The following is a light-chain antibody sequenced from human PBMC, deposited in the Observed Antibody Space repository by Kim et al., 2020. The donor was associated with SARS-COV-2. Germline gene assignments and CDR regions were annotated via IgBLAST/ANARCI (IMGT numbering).Light chain of an antibody. J-gene: IGLJ3*02. V-gene: IGLV6-57*03. CDR2: ENN. CDR3: QSYDSGIWV. CDR1: SGSSASNY. Sequence: NFMLTQPHSVSESSGKTVTISCTRSSGSSASNYVQWYQQRPGSAPTAVIYENNRRPSGVPDRFSGSIDSSSSSASLSISGLKTEDEADYYCQSYDSGIWVFGGGTQLTVL.